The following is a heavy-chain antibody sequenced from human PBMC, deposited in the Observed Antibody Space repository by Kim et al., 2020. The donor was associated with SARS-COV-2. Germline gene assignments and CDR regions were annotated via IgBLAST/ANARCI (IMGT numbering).Heavy chain of an antibody. D-gene: IGHD2-2*03. Sequence: GGSLRLSCTTSGFTFTGHAMGWVRQAPGKGLEWVSSIDGSDGTTYYVDSVKGRFTISRDNSKNTLYLQMSTLRADDTAVYYCMKGGWGWIWDHWGQGTLVTVAS. V-gene: IGHV3-23*01. CDR3: MKGGWGWIWDH. CDR2: IDGSDGTT. J-gene: IGHJ4*02. CDR1: GFTFTGHA.